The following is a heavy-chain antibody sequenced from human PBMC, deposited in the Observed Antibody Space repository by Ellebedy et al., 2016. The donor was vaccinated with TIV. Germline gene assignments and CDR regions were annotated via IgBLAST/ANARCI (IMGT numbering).Heavy chain of an antibody. CDR2: IWYDGSNK. CDR3: ARDPGYYYDSSGYDY. Sequence: GESLKISCAASGFTFSSYGMHWVRQAPGKGLEWVAVIWYDGSNKYYAAPGKGRFTLSRDNSKNTLYLQMHSLRAEDTAVYYCARDPGYYYDSSGYDYWGQGTLVTVSS. D-gene: IGHD3-22*01. CDR1: GFTFSSYG. V-gene: IGHV3-33*01. J-gene: IGHJ4*02.